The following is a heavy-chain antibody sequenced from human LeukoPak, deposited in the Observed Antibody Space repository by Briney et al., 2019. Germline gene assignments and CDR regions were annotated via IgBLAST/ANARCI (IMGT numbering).Heavy chain of an antibody. CDR3: ARDQEGFDY. J-gene: IGHJ4*02. V-gene: IGHV1-46*01. Sequence: ASVQLSCKTSGYTFTTHLVHWVRQAPGQGLEWMGMIYPRDGSTSYAQKFQGRVTVTRDTSTSTVHMELSGLRSEDTAVYYCARDQEGFDYWGQGTLVTVSS. CDR2: IYPRDGST. CDR1: GYTFTTHL.